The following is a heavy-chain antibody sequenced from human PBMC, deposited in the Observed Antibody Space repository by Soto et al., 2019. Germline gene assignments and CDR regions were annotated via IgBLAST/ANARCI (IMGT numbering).Heavy chain of an antibody. V-gene: IGHV4-59*08. CDR2: IYYSGST. CDR3: ARQVGDYYFDY. J-gene: IGHJ4*02. Sequence: SETLSLTCTVSGGSISSYYWSWIRQPPGKGLEWIGYIYYSGSTNYNPSLKSRVTISVDTSKNQFSLKLSSVTAADTAVYFCARQVGDYYFDYWGPGTLVTVSS. D-gene: IGHD4-17*01. CDR1: GGSISSYY.